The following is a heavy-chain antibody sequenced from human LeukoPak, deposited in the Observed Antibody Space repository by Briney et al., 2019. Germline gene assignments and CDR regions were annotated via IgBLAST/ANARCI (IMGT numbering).Heavy chain of an antibody. Sequence: GASVTVSCTASGYTFTSYDFNWVRQATGQRPEWMGWMSPNSGDTGYAQEFQDRVTMTRNTSISTAYMELSSLRSDGTAVYYCARGPPNWGYDYWGPGTLVTVSS. D-gene: IGHD7-27*01. CDR2: MSPNSGDT. CDR3: ARGPPNWGYDY. J-gene: IGHJ4*02. CDR1: GYTFTSYD. V-gene: IGHV1-8*01.